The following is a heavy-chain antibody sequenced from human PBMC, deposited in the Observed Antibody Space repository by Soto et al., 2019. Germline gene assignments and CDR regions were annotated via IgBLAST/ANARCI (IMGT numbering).Heavy chain of an antibody. CDR2: ISYDGSYQ. D-gene: IGHD1-26*01. V-gene: IGHV3-30*18. Sequence: QVQLVESGGGVVQPGTSLRLSCEASGFAFNKFGMHWVRQAPGKGLEWVAFISYDGSYQYYADSVQGRLTITRDNSMNTLNMQLNSLRREDRGVYYCAKGGEVGGVLGDHWGQGTLVTVSS. CDR3: AKGGEVGGVLGDH. CDR1: GFAFNKFG. J-gene: IGHJ4*02.